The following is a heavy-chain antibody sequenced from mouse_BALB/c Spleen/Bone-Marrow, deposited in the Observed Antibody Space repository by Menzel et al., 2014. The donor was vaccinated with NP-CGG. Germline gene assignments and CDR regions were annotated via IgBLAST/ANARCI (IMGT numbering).Heavy chain of an antibody. CDR2: INPDRRTI. V-gene: IGHV4-1*02. CDR1: GFDFSTFW. CDR3: ARLHYYGYGAY. Sequence: DVKLLESGGGLVQPGGSLKLSCAASGFDFSTFWMSWVRQAPGKGLEWIGEINPDRRTINYSPSLKDKFVISRDNAKNTLYLLMSKVRSEDTALYYCARLHYYGYGAYWGQGTLVTVSA. D-gene: IGHD1-2*01. J-gene: IGHJ3*01.